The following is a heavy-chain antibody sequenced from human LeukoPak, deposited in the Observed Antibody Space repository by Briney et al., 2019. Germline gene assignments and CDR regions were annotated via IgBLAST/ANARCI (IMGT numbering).Heavy chain of an antibody. CDR1: GYSFTSYW. Sequence: GESLKISCKGSGYSFTSYWISWVRQMPGKGLEWMGRIDPSDSYTNYSPSFQGHVTISADKSISTAYLQWSGLKASDTAMYYCASGYDFWSGYSSYYYYGMDVWGQGTTVTVSS. V-gene: IGHV5-10-1*01. J-gene: IGHJ6*02. CDR3: ASGYDFWSGYSSYYYYGMDV. CDR2: IDPSDSYT. D-gene: IGHD3-3*01.